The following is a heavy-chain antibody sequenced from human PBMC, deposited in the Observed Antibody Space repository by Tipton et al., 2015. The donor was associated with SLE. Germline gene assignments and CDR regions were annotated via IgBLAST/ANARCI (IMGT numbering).Heavy chain of an antibody. CDR2: IYYSGST. D-gene: IGHD6-19*01. CDR1: GGSISSYY. V-gene: IGHV4-59*12. CDR3: ARVGYSSGWYGYYFDY. Sequence: LRLSCTVSGGSISSYYWSWIRQPPGKGLEWIGYIYYSGSTNYDPSLKSRVTISVDTSKNQFSLKLSSVTAADTAVYYCARVGYSSGWYGYYFDYWGQGTLVTVSS. J-gene: IGHJ4*02.